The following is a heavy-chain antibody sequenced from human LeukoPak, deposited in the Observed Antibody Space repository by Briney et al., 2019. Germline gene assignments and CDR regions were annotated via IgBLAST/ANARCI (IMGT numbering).Heavy chain of an antibody. D-gene: IGHD3-16*01. J-gene: IGHJ4*02. Sequence: ASVRVSCKASGYNLNTYHMHWVRQAPGQGLEWMGIITSTGTTTICAQKFQGRVTMTRDTSTSTVYTDLSSLGSDDTAVYYCATEYVRTHYFDWWGQGTLVTVSS. CDR2: ITSTGTTT. CDR1: GYNLNTYH. V-gene: IGHV1-46*02. CDR3: ATEYVRTHYFDW.